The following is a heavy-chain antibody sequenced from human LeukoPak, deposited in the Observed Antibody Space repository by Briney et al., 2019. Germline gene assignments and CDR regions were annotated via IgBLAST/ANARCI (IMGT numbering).Heavy chain of an antibody. CDR1: GFIFSNAW. V-gene: IGHV3-15*01. CDR3: IKSSGDWH. J-gene: IGHJ4*02. CDR2: ISSKTDGGTT. Sequence: GGSLRLSCTTSGFIFSNAWMSWVRQAPGKGLEWVGRISSKTDGGTTGYAAPVKGRFTISRDDSKNTLYLQMNSLKTEDTAVYFCIKSSGDWHWGQGTLVTVSS. D-gene: IGHD2-21*02.